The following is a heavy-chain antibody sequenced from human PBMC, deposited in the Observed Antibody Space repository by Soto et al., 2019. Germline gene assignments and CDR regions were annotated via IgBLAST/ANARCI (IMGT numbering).Heavy chain of an antibody. CDR2: ISWDSATV. V-gene: IGHV3-9*01. J-gene: IGHJ5*02. Sequence: GGSLRLSCSASGFTFDDCAMHWVRQAPGKGPEWVSGISWDSATVGYAESVKGRFTITRDDAKNSLYLQMDSLRREDTALYYCVQGRYPTMATPLDHWGQGTLVTVSS. CDR3: VQGRYPTMATPLDH. D-gene: IGHD3-9*01. CDR1: GFTFDDCA.